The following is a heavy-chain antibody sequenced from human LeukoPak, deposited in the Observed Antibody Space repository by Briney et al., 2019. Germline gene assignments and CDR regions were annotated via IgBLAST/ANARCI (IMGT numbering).Heavy chain of an antibody. J-gene: IGHJ4*02. D-gene: IGHD3-22*01. CDR3: ARDQTDYNDSSGYDY. V-gene: IGHV3-74*01. Sequence: GGXLRLSCAASGFTFSSYWMHWVRQAPGKGLVWVSRINSDGSSTNYADSVKGRFTISRDNAKNTLYLQMNSLRAEDTAVYYCARDQTDYNDSSGYDYWGQGTLVTISS. CDR2: INSDGSST. CDR1: GFTFSSYW.